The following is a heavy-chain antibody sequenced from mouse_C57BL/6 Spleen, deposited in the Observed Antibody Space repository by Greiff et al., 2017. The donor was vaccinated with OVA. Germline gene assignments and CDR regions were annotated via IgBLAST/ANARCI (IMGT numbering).Heavy chain of an antibody. Sequence: EVQLQQSGPELVKPGASVKISCKASGYTFTDYYMNWVKQSHGKSLEWIGDINPNNGGTSYNQKFKGKATLTVDKSSSTAYMELRSLTSEDSAVYYCARVYDYGYCDYWGQGTTLTVSS. V-gene: IGHV1-26*01. D-gene: IGHD2-4*01. J-gene: IGHJ2*01. CDR2: INPNNGGT. CDR3: ARVYDYGYCDY. CDR1: GYTFTDYY.